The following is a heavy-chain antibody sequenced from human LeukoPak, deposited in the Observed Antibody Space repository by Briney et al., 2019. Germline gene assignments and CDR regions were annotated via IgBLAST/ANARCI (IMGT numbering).Heavy chain of an antibody. CDR2: ISTSGSTI. CDR3: ARCYDSSGYDSNYHMDV. Sequence: GGSLRLSCAASGFTFSDYYMSWIRQAPGKGLEWVSYISTSGSTIYYADSVKGRFTISRDNAKNSLYLQMNSLRYEDTAVYYGARCYDSSGYDSNYHMDVWGKGTTVTVS. CDR1: GFTFSDYY. D-gene: IGHD3-22*01. V-gene: IGHV3-11*04. J-gene: IGHJ6*03.